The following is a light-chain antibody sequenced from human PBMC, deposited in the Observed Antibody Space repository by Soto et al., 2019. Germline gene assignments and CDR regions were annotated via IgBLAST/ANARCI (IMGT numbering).Light chain of an antibody. CDR1: QSISSW. J-gene: IGKJ2*01. CDR3: QQYNSYLYT. V-gene: IGKV1-5*01. Sequence: DIQMTQSPSTLSASVGDRVTITCRASQSISSWLAWYQQKPGKAPKLLIYDASSLESGVPSRFSGSGSGTEFHLTISSLQPDDFATYYCQQYNSYLYTVGQGTKLEI. CDR2: DAS.